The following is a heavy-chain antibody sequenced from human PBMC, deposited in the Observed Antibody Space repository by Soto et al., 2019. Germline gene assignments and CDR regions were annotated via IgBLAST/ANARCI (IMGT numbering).Heavy chain of an antibody. V-gene: IGHV4-39*01. CDR1: GDSNSSSSYY. CDR3: ARLGAYYQSLAP. Sequence: SETLSLTCTVSGDSNSSSSYYWGWIRQPPGKGLEWIGSIYYSGSTYYNPSLKSRVTISVDTSKNQFSLKLSSVTAADTAVYYCARLGAYYQSLAPWGPGTLVTVSS. CDR2: IYYSGST. J-gene: IGHJ5*02. D-gene: IGHD2-21*01.